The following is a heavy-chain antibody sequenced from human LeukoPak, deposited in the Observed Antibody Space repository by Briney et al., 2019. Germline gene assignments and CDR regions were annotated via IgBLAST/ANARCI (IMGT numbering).Heavy chain of an antibody. CDR2: KYYSGST. J-gene: IGHJ4*02. V-gene: IGHV4-61*01. D-gene: IGHD5-18*01. CDR1: GVSINTCCYY. Sequence: SETLSLTCDVSGVSINTCCYYWTWIRQPPGKGLEWIGYKYYSGSTRYNSSLRSRLTISLDTSKNQFSLRLTSVTAADTAVYYCARGRSYGFDFDSWGPGTLVIDSS. CDR3: ARGRSYGFDFDS.